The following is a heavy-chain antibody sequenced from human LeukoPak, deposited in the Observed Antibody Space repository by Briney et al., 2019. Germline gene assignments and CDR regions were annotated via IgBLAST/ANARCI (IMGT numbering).Heavy chain of an antibody. Sequence: PSETLSLTCTVSGGSISGYQWSWIRQPPGKGLEWIGYIYYSGSTNYYPSLKSRVTISVDTSKNQFSLKLRSVTAADTAVYYCARHGSGTSYVFDYWGQGTLVTVSS. CDR2: IYYSGST. J-gene: IGHJ4*02. V-gene: IGHV4-59*01. D-gene: IGHD3-10*01. CDR3: ARHGSGTSYVFDY. CDR1: GGSISGYQ.